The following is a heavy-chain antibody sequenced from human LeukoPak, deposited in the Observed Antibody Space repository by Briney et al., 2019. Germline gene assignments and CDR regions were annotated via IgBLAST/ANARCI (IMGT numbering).Heavy chain of an antibody. J-gene: IGHJ4*02. CDR2: ISSSGSTI. CDR3: ARRRRDGYNPHDY. D-gene: IGHD5-24*01. V-gene: IGHV3-48*03. Sequence: GGSLRLSCAASGFTFSSYEMNWVRQAPGKGLEWVSYISSSGSTIYYADSVKGRFAISRDNAKNSLYLQMNSLRAEDTAVYYGARRRRDGYNPHDYWGQGTLVTVSS. CDR1: GFTFSSYE.